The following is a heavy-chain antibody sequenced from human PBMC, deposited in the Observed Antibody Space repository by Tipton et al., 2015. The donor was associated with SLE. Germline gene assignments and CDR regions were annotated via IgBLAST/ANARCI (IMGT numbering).Heavy chain of an antibody. V-gene: IGHV4-4*02. CDR3: ARLGLGCANCWYYFDH. CDR2: VYHSGAT. J-gene: IGHJ4*02. Sequence: GLVKPSGTLSLTCAVSGGSINSHNWWTWVRRPPGKGLEWIGEVYHSGATHYNPSLKSRVTISTDTSKNQFSLKLTSVTATDTAVYYCARLGLGCANCWYYFDHWGQGALVLVSS. CDR1: GGSINSHNW. D-gene: IGHD2-21*01.